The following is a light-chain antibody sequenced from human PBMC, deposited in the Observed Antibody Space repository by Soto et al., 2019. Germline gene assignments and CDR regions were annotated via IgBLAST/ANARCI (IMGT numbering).Light chain of an antibody. CDR3: ATWDDSLSGYV. V-gene: IGLV1-47*02. Sequence: QSALTQPPSASGTPGQRVTISCSGSSSNIGSNYVYWYQQLPGTAPKLLIYSNNQRPSGVPDRFPGSKSGTSASLAISGLRSEDEADYYCATWDDSLSGYVFGTGTKVTVL. CDR1: SSNIGSNY. CDR2: SNN. J-gene: IGLJ1*01.